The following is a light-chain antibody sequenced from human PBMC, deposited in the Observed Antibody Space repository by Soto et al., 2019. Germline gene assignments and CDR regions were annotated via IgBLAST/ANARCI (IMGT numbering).Light chain of an antibody. CDR2: WAS. CDR3: QQYYDTPWT. V-gene: IGKV4-1*01. CDR1: QNVLYSSNNKNY. J-gene: IGKJ1*01. Sequence: DIVMTQSPDSLAVSLGERATINCKSSQNVLYSSNNKNYLAWYQQKPGQPPKLLIYWASTRESGVPDRFSGSGSGTDFTLTISSLQADDVAVYYCQQYYDTPWTFGQGTKVEIK.